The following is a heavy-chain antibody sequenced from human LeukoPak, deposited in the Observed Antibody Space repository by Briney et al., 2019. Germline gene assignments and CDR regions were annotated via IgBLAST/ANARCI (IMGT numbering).Heavy chain of an antibody. J-gene: IGHJ4*02. CDR1: GYTFTSYG. CDR3: AFPRGSSGWPFDY. CDR2: INTNTGNP. D-gene: IGHD6-19*01. V-gene: IGHV7-4-1*02. Sequence: ASVKVSCKASGYTFTSYGISWVRQAPGQGLEWMGWINTNTGNPTYAQGFTGRFVFSLDTSVSTAYLQISSLKAEDTAVYYCAFPRGSSGWPFDYWGQGTLVTVSS.